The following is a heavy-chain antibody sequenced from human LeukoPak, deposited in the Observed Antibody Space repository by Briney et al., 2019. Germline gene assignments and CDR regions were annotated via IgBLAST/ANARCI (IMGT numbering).Heavy chain of an antibody. CDR3: AKSRVRGVYYFDY. J-gene: IGHJ4*02. D-gene: IGHD3-10*02. Sequence: GRSLRLSRAASGFTFRTYGMNWVRQAPGKGLEWVAIISYDGSNEDYADSVKGRFTISRDNSKNTLYLQMNSLRAEDSAVYYCAKSRVRGVYYFDYWGQGTLVTVSS. V-gene: IGHV3-30*18. CDR2: ISYDGSNE. CDR1: GFTFRTYG.